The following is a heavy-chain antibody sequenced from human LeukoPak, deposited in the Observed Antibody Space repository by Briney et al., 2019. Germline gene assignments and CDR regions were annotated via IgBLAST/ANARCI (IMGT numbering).Heavy chain of an antibody. J-gene: IGHJ4*02. V-gene: IGHV1-2*06. CDR3: ALNIGYCSSTSCYLNFFDY. D-gene: IGHD2-2*01. CDR2: INPNGGGT. Sequence: GASVKVSCKASGYTFTGYYMHWVRQAPGQGLEWMGRINPNGGGTNYAQKFQGRVTMTRDTSISTAYMELSRLRSDDTAVYYCALNIGYCSSTSCYLNFFDYWGQGTLVTVSS. CDR1: GYTFTGYY.